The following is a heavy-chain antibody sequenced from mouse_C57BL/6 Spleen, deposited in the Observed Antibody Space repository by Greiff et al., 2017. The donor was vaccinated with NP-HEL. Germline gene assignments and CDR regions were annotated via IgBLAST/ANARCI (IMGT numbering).Heavy chain of an antibody. CDR2: IDPSDSYT. D-gene: IGHD3-2*01. Sequence: QVQLQQPGAELVKPGASVKLSCKASGYTFTSYWMQWVKQRPGQGLEWIGEIDPSDSYTNYNQKFKGKATLTIDTSSSTAYMQLSSLTSEDSAVYYCARPQTARGYFDYWGQGTTLTVSS. J-gene: IGHJ2*01. CDR3: ARPQTARGYFDY. V-gene: IGHV1-50*01. CDR1: GYTFTSYW.